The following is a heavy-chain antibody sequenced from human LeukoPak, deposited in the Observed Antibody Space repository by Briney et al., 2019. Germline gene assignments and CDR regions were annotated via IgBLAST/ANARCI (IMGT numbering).Heavy chain of an antibody. CDR3: ARGLTIFGVVSSWFDP. J-gene: IGHJ5*02. CDR2: IIPIFGTA. D-gene: IGHD3-3*01. V-gene: IGHV1-69*05. Sequence: SVKVSCKASGYTFTSYGISWVRQAPGQGLEWMGGIIPIFGTANYAQKFQGRVTITTDESTSTAYMELSSLRSEDTAVYYCARGLTIFGVVSSWFDPWGQGTLVTVSS. CDR1: GYTFTSYG.